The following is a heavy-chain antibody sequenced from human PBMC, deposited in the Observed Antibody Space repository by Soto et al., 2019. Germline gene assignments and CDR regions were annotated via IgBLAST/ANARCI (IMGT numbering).Heavy chain of an antibody. Sequence: PSETLSLTCTVSGGSISSSSYYWGWIRQPPGKGLECVGTIYYDGSAYYNPSLKSRVTISGDKSKNQFSLRLSSVTAADTAVYYCARAPRDDYGDYDRLDNFDYWGQGTLVTVSS. CDR2: IYYDGSA. CDR3: ARAPRDDYGDYDRLDNFDY. CDR1: GGSISSSSYY. V-gene: IGHV4-39*07. D-gene: IGHD4-17*01. J-gene: IGHJ4*02.